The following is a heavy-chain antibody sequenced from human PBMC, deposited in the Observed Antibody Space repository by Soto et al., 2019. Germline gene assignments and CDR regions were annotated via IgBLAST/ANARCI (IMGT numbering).Heavy chain of an antibody. Sequence: QVHLVQSGAEVKKPGASVKVSCKASGYTFTSYGITWVRQAPGQGLEWMGWSRAHNGNTDYEQKPQGRVIVTGDTSASTAYMELRSLISADTAVYYCARGGYGDYWGQGALVTVSS. CDR3: ARGGYGDY. D-gene: IGHD1-1*01. CDR2: SRAHNGNT. J-gene: IGHJ4*02. V-gene: IGHV1-18*01. CDR1: GYTFTSYG.